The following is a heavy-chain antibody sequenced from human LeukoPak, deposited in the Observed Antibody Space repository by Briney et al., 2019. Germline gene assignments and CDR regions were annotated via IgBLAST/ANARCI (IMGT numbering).Heavy chain of an antibody. D-gene: IGHD6-13*01. V-gene: IGHV3-7*03. CDR2: IKEDGSEK. J-gene: IGHJ4*02. Sequence: GGSLRLSCAASGFTISGFFMTWVRQAPGKGLEWVANIKEDGSEKYYVDSVRGRFTISRDNAKNSLYLQMNNLRAEDTAVYYCARSIAAAGTGFDYWGQGTLVTVSS. CDR1: GFTISGFF. CDR3: ARSIAAAGTGFDY.